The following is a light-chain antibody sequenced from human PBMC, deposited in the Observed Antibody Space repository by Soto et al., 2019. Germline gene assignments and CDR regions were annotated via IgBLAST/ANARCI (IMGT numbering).Light chain of an antibody. CDR1: QSISSY. J-gene: IGKJ5*01. CDR2: AAS. CDR3: QQNHVNQPIT. V-gene: IGKV1-39*01. Sequence: DIQMTQSPSSLSASVGDRVTITCRASQSISSYVNWYQQKPGKAPKLLIYAASSLQSGVSSRFSGFGSGTDFSLTISSLQPEDFATYHCQQNHVNQPITFGQGTRLEIK.